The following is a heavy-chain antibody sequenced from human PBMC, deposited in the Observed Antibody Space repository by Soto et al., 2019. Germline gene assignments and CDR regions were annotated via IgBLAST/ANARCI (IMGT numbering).Heavy chain of an antibody. D-gene: IGHD5-18*01. J-gene: IGHJ6*02. CDR3: ARDADTAMVDYYYGMDV. CDR2: IPYDGSNK. Sequence: PGGSLRLAGAAGGLTFSSSAMHWVRQAPGKGLGWVAVIPYDGSNKYYADSVKGRFTISRDNSKNTLYLQMNSLRAEDTALYYCARDADTAMVDYYYGMDVWRQGTTVTVSS. CDR1: GLTFSSSA. V-gene: IGHV3-30-3*01.